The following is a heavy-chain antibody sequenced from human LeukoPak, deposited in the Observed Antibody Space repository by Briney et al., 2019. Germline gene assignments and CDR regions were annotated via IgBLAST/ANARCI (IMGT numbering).Heavy chain of an antibody. D-gene: IGHD3-3*01. CDR3: ARYSGEDYDFWSGNTRGYFDY. J-gene: IGHJ4*02. Sequence: PSETLSLTCTVSGGSISSYYWSWIRQPPGKGLEWIGYIYYSGSTNYNPSLKSRVTISVDTSKNQFSLKLSSVTAADTAVYYCARYSGEDYDFWSGNTRGYFDYWGQGTLVTVSS. CDR2: IYYSGST. V-gene: IGHV4-59*01. CDR1: GGSISSYY.